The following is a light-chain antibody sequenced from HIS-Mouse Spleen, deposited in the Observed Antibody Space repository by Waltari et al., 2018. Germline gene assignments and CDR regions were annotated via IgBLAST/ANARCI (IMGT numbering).Light chain of an antibody. CDR3: QSADSSGTYSVV. CDR2: KDS. V-gene: IGLV3-25*03. Sequence: SYELTQPPSVSVSPGQTARITCSGDALPKQYAYWYQQKPVQAPVLVIYKDSERPSGIPGRCSCSSSGTTVTLTISGVQAEDEADYYCQSADSSGTYSVVFGGGTKLTVL. J-gene: IGLJ2*01. CDR1: ALPKQY.